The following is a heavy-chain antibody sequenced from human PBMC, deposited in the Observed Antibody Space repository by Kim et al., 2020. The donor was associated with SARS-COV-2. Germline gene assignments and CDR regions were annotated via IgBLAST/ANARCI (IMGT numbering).Heavy chain of an antibody. D-gene: IGHD3-10*01. CDR3: AKGSGNDSGGLVDYCNG. Sequence: GGSLRLSCAASGFSFGRSAMSWVRQAPGKGLEWVAVISNSGGNTYYADSVKGRFTISRDNSKNTLYLQMNSLRAEDTAVYYCAKGSGNDSGGLVDYCNG. CDR1: GFSFGRSA. CDR2: ISNSGGNT. J-gene: IGHJ6*01. V-gene: IGHV3-23*01.